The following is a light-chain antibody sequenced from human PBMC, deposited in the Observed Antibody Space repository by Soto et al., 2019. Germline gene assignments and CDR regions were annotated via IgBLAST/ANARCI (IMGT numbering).Light chain of an antibody. V-gene: IGKV3-20*01. J-gene: IGKJ4*01. CDR1: QSVSSSF. CDR3: QQHNAWPLT. Sequence: EIVLTQSPGTLSLSPGERATLSCRASQSVSSSFLAWYQQKPGQAPRLLIYGASSRATGITDRFSGSGSGTDFTITISRLEPEDFAVYYCQQHNAWPLTFGGGTKVEIK. CDR2: GAS.